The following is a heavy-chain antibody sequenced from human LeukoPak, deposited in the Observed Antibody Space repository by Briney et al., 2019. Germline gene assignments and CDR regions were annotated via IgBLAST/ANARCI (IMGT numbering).Heavy chain of an antibody. CDR2: ISGSGGST. CDR1: GFTFSSYA. CDR3: AKDEYYYDSSGDFDY. J-gene: IGHJ4*02. D-gene: IGHD3-22*01. Sequence: GGSLRLSCAASGFTFSSYAMSWVRQAPGKRLEWVSAISGSGGSTYYADSVKGRFTISRDNSKNTLYLQMNSLRAEDTAVYYCAKDEYYYDSSGDFDYWGQGTLVTVSS. V-gene: IGHV3-23*01.